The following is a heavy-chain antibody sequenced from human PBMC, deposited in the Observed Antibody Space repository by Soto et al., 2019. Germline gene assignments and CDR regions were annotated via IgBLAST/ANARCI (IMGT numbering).Heavy chain of an antibody. CDR1: GRSYSGYH. Sequence: YDTLSLALTFHGRSYSGYHWSLNHPPPAEGLERLGQLFHSGNTNQNPSLKSRVTISVDTSKNQFSLKLRSVTAADTAVYYCARGITMTAAVQGGAPDKYYFDSWGQGGLV. CDR2: LFHSGNT. J-gene: IGHJ4*02. CDR3: ARGITMTAAVQGGAPDKYYFDS. V-gene: IGHV4-34*01. D-gene: IGHD3-22*01.